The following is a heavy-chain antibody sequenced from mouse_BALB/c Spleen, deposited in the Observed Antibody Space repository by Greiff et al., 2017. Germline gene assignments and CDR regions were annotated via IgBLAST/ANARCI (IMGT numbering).Heavy chain of an antibody. CDR2: INPSSGYT. V-gene: IGHV1-4*01. J-gene: IGHJ2*01. Sequence: VQLQESGAELARPGASVKMSCKASGYTFTSYTMHWVKQRPGQGLEWIGYINPSSGYTNYNQKFKDKATLTADKSSSTAYMQLSSLTSEDSAVYYCARPLPRGNYFDYWGQGTTLTVSS. CDR3: ARPLPRGNYFDY. D-gene: IGHD2-12*01. CDR1: GYTFTSYT.